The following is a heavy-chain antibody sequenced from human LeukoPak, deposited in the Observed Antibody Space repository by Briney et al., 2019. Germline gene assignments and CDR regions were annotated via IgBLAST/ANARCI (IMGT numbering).Heavy chain of an antibody. CDR2: IYSGGST. CDR1: GFTVSSNY. D-gene: IGHD3-16*02. V-gene: IGHV3-66*01. Sequence: GGSLRLSCAASGFTVSSNYMSWVRQAPGKGLEWVSVIYSGGSTYYADSVKGRFTISRDNSKNTLYLQMNSLRAEDTAVYYCARDDYVWGSYPKEWGQGTLVTVSS. J-gene: IGHJ4*02. CDR3: ARDDYVWGSYPKE.